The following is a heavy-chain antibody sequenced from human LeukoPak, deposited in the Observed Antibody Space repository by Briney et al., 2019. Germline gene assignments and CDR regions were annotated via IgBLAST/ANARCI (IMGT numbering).Heavy chain of an antibody. CDR3: AGSMTTVGSYYFDY. V-gene: IGHV4-34*01. CDR1: GGSFSGYY. CDR2: INHSGST. J-gene: IGHJ4*02. Sequence: SETLSLTCAVYGGSFSGYYWSWIRQPPGKGLEWIGEINHSGSTNYNPSLKSRVTISVDTSKNQFSLKLSSVTAADTAVYYCAGSMTTVGSYYFDYWGEGTLVTVSS. D-gene: IGHD4-23*01.